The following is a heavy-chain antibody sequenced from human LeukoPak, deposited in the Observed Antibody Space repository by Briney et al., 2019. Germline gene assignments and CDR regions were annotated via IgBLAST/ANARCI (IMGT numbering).Heavy chain of an antibody. Sequence: GGSLRLSCAASGFTFSSYSMTWVRQAPGKGLEWVSGTNWDGASTGYADSVKGRFTISRDNVKNFLYLQMNSLRAEDTAVYYCARGSPPRGWFDPWGQGTLVTVSS. CDR2: TNWDGAST. CDR1: GFTFSSYS. CDR3: ARGSPPRGWFDP. V-gene: IGHV3-20*04. J-gene: IGHJ5*02.